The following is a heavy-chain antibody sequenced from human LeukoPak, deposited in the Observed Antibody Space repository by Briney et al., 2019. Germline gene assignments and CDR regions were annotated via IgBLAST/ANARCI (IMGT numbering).Heavy chain of an antibody. V-gene: IGHV1-69*13. CDR1: GGTFSSYA. D-gene: IGHD1-26*01. Sequence: EASVKVSCKASGGTFSSYAISWVRQAPGQGLEWMGGIIPIFGTANYAQKFQGRVTITADESTSTAYMELSSLRSEDTAVYYCARDLRFGYSGSYYYAFDIWGQGTMVTVSS. CDR3: ARDLRFGYSGSYYYAFDI. CDR2: IIPIFGTA. J-gene: IGHJ3*02.